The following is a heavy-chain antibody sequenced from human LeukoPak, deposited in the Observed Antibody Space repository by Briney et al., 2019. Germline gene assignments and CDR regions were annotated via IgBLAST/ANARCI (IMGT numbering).Heavy chain of an antibody. CDR3: AKEYSGYDFDY. CDR1: GFTLRSYD. Sequence: PGRSLRLSCAASGFTLRSYDMGCVSQAPGNWLGWVAATSGSGVNSYYADSVRGRFTISRDNSQNSLYLQMDSLRAEDTALYYCAKEYSGYDFDYWGQGTLVTVSS. V-gene: IGHV3-23*01. J-gene: IGHJ4*02. CDR2: TSGSGVNS. D-gene: IGHD5-12*01.